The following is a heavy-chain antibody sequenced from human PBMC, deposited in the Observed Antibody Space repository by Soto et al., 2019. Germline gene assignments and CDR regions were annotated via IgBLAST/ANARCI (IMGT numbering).Heavy chain of an antibody. CDR3: ARAADVYYAFDI. V-gene: IGHV3-53*02. J-gene: IGHJ3*02. CDR1: GFIVSTNY. CDR2: IYSDGRT. Sequence: EVQLVATGGGLIQPGGSLRLSCVASGFIVSTNYMNWVRQAPGKGLEWVSVIYSDGRTVYADSVKGRFTISRDNSKNTLYLQVNGLRAEDTAAYYCARAADVYYAFDIWGQGTKVTVSS. D-gene: IGHD1-20*01.